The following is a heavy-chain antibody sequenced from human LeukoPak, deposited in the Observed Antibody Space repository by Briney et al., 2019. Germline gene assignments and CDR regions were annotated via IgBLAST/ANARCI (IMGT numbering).Heavy chain of an antibody. CDR1: GFIFNSYG. CDR3: AKDRVFYYYYYGMDV. Sequence: PERSLRLSCAASGFIFNSYGMQWVRQAPGKGLEWVAVISYDGNKKDYADSVKGRFTISRDNSKNTLYLQMNSLRTEDTAVYYCAKDRVFYYYYYGMDVWGQGTTVTVSS. J-gene: IGHJ6*02. V-gene: IGHV3-30*18. CDR2: ISYDGNKK. D-gene: IGHD3-10*01.